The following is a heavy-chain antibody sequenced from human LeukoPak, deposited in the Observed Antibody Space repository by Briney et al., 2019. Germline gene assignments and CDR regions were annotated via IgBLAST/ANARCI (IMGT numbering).Heavy chain of an antibody. D-gene: IGHD2-15*01. Sequence: SQTLSLTCTVSGGSISSGDYYWSLIRQPPGKGLEYIGYIYYSGSTYYNPSLKSRITISLDTSKNQFSLKLSSVTPADTAVYYCARDRRDQSGWYYIPGGSWGQGTLVTVSS. V-gene: IGHV4-30-4*08. CDR1: GGSISSGDYY. CDR2: IYYSGST. CDR3: ARDRRDQSGWYYIPGGS. J-gene: IGHJ5*02.